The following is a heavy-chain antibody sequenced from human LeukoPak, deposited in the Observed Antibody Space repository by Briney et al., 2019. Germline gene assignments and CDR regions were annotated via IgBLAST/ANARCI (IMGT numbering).Heavy chain of an antibody. CDR3: ARAYSERYGLGYYYMDV. D-gene: IGHD1-26*01. J-gene: IGHJ6*03. V-gene: IGHV3-74*01. CDR2: INNDGTAT. Sequence: GGSLRLSCAASGFTFSAYWMHWVRQVPGKGLVWVSRINNDGTATSFADSVKGRFTISRDNAKKSVYLQMNSLRAEDTAVYYCARAYSERYGLGYYYMDVWGKGTTVTISS. CDR1: GFTFSAYW.